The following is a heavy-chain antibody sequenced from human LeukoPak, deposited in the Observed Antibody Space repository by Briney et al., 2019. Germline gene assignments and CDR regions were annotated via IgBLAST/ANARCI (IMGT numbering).Heavy chain of an antibody. D-gene: IGHD6-13*01. V-gene: IGHV3-13*01. CDR2: IGTAGDT. J-gene: IGHJ4*02. CDR1: GFTFSSYD. Sequence: RGSLRLSCAASGFTFSSYDMHWVRQATGKGLEWVSAIGTAGDTYYPGSVKSRFTISRENAKNSLYLQMNSLRAGDTAVYYCARGGSSSYGIIDYWGQGTLVTVSS. CDR3: ARGGSSSYGIIDY.